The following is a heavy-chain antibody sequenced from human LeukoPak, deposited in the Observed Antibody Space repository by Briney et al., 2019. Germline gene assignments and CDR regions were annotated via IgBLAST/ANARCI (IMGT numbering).Heavy chain of an antibody. Sequence: PGRSLRLSCAASGFTFSGYGMHWVRQAPGKGLEWVAVIWYDGSNKYYADSVKGRFTISRDNSKNTLYLQMNSLRAEDTAVYYCARDGIAVAGTGWFDPWGQGILVTVSS. CDR3: ARDGIAVAGTGWFDP. J-gene: IGHJ5*02. CDR1: GFTFSGYG. V-gene: IGHV3-33*01. D-gene: IGHD6-19*01. CDR2: IWYDGSNK.